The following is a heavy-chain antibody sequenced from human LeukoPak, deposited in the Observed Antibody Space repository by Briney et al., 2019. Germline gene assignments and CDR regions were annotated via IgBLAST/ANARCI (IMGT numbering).Heavy chain of an antibody. CDR3: ARDIVVVGYYYYGMDV. CDR2: INHSGST. J-gene: IGHJ6*02. Sequence: SETLSLTCAVYGGSFSGYYWSWIRQPPGKGLEWIGEINHSGSTNYNPSLKSRVTISVDTSKNQFSLKLSSATAADTAVYYCARDIVVVGYYYYGMDVWGQGTTVTVSS. D-gene: IGHD2-2*01. V-gene: IGHV4-34*01. CDR1: GGSFSGYY.